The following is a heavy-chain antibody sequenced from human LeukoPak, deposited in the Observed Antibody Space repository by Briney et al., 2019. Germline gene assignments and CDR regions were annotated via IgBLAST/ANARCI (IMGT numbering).Heavy chain of an antibody. CDR2: IYYSGST. Sequence: AETLSLTCTVSGGSISSYYWSWVRQAPGKGLEWVGYIYYSGSTNYNPSLKSRVTISVDKSKNQFSLKLSSVTAADTAVYYCARASRDNGYCSSTSCYVADIWGQGTMVTVSS. V-gene: IGHV4-59*01. CDR1: GGSISSYY. CDR3: ARASRDNGYCSSTSCYVADI. J-gene: IGHJ3*02. D-gene: IGHD2-2*01.